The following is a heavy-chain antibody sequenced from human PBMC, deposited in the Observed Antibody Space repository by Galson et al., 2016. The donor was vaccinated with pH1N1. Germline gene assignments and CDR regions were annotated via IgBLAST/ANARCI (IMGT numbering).Heavy chain of an antibody. V-gene: IGHV4-59*01. Sequence: ETLSLTCTVSGGSISSYYWSWIRQPPGKGLGWIGYIYYSGSNNYNPSLKSRVTISVDTSKNKFSLILTSVTAADTAVYYCARPMTYSSSSARLGGFDPWGQGTLVTVSS. CDR3: ARPMTYSSSSARLGGFDP. J-gene: IGHJ5*02. CDR1: GGSISSYY. CDR2: IYYSGSN. D-gene: IGHD6-6*01.